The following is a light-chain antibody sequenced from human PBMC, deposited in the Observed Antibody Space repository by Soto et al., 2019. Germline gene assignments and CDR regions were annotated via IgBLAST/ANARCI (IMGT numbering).Light chain of an antibody. CDR1: SSDVGAYNY. CDR2: EGT. J-gene: IGLJ3*02. Sequence: QSALTQPASVSGSPGQSITFSCTGTSSDVGAYNYVSWYQQHPGKAPKLMIYEGTNRPSGVSNRFSGSKSGNTASLTISGVQAEDEADYYCCSYAGSTTWVFGGGTKLTVL. CDR3: CSYAGSTTWV. V-gene: IGLV2-23*01.